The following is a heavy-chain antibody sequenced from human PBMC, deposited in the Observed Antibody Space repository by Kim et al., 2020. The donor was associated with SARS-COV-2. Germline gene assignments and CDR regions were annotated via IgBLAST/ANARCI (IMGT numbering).Heavy chain of an antibody. J-gene: IGHJ6*02. D-gene: IGHD6-13*01. CDR3: ARDGQHYLPYSMDV. Sequence: YADAVRGRFIGSRDNSKNTVNLQMNNLRVEDTAVYYCARDGQHYLPYSMDVWGQGTTVTVSS. V-gene: IGHV3-30*07.